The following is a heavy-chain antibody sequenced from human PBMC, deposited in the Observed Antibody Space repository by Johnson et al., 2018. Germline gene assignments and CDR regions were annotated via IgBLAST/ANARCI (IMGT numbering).Heavy chain of an antibody. J-gene: IGHJ1*01. CDR1: GFTFSTYA. D-gene: IGHD3-22*01. V-gene: IGHV3-64*01. CDR2: ISRHGDST. CDR3: ARDTSGYSYEYIQY. Sequence: VQLVESGGGLVQPGGSLRLCCAASGFTFSTYAMHWVRQAPGKGLEYVSTISRHGDSTYYANAVKGRFTISRDNSKNTLYLQMASLRAEDMAVYYCARDTSGYSYEYIQYWGQGTLVTVSS.